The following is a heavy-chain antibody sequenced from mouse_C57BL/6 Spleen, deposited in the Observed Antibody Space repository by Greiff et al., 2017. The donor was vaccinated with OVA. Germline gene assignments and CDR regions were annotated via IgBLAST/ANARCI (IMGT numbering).Heavy chain of an antibody. Sequence: DVKLVESGGGLVKPGGSLKLSCAASGFTFSDYGMHWVRQAPEKGLEWVAYISSGSSTLYYADTVKGRFTISRDNAKNTLFLQMTRLRSEDTAMYYCARGENWDMDYWGQGTSVTVSS. J-gene: IGHJ4*01. CDR1: GFTFSDYG. CDR2: ISSGSSTL. CDR3: ARGENWDMDY. V-gene: IGHV5-17*01. D-gene: IGHD4-1*01.